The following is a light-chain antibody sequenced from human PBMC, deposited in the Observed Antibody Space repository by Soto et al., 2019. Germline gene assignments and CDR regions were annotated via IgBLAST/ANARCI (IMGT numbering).Light chain of an antibody. CDR1: SGHSSYA. J-gene: IGLJ2*01. Sequence: QSVLTQSPSASASLGASVKLTCTLSSGHSSYAIAWHQQQPEKGPRYLMKLNSDGSHSKGDGIPDRFSGSSSGAERYLTISSLQSEDEADYYCQTYEVFGGGTKLTV. V-gene: IGLV4-69*01. CDR2: LNSDGSH. CDR3: QTYEV.